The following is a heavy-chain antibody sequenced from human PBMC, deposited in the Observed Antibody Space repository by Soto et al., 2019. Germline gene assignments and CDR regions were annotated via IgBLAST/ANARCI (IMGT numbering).Heavy chain of an antibody. D-gene: IGHD3-9*01. CDR1: GYSFTSYW. Sequence: GESLKISCKGSGYSFTSYWISWVRQMPGKGLEWMGRIDPSGSYTNYSPSFQGHVTISADKSISTAYLQWSSLKASDTAMYYCASRFDILTGYNDAFDIWGQGTMVTVSS. CDR3: ASRFDILTGYNDAFDI. J-gene: IGHJ3*02. V-gene: IGHV5-10-1*01. CDR2: IDPSGSYT.